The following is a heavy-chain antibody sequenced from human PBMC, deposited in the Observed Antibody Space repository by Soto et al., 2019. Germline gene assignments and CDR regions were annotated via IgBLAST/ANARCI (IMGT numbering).Heavy chain of an antibody. V-gene: IGHV3-23*01. CDR1: GFTFSSCV. Sequence: EVHLLESGGGLVYPGASLRLSCGASGFTFSSCVMTWVRQAPGKGLEWVSCISDSGSGTHYADSVKGRFTISRDNSKNTMYLQMNNLKAEDTGVYYCAKGLINGRWYAEDWGQGTLVTVS. D-gene: IGHD6-13*01. J-gene: IGHJ4*02. CDR3: AKGLINGRWYAED. CDR2: ISDSGSGT.